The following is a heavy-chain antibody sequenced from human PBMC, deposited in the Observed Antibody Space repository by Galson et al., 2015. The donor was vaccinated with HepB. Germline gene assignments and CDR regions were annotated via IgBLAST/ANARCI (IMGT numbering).Heavy chain of an antibody. Sequence: SLRLSCAASGFTFSGSAIHWVRQASGKGLEWVGRIKKKSEGGTTDYAAPVKGRFTISRDDSKNTLYLEMNSLKTEDTALYYCTTFLEMTTVQYWGQGTLVTVSS. J-gene: IGHJ4*02. D-gene: IGHD4-11*01. V-gene: IGHV3-15*01. CDR2: IKKKSEGGTT. CDR3: TTFLEMTTVQY. CDR1: GFTFSGSA.